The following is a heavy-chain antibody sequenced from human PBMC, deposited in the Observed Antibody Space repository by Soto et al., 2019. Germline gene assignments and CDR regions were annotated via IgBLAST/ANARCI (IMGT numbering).Heavy chain of an antibody. J-gene: IGHJ5*02. CDR1: AYTFTSYG. D-gene: IGHD4-17*01. V-gene: IGHV1-18*04. Sequence: VRVSFHASAYTFTSYGISWVRQAPGQGLEWMGWISAYNGNTNYAQKLQGRVTMTTDTSTSTAYMELRSLRSDDTAVYYCARTTVTNWFDPWGQGALVTVSS. CDR3: ARTTVTNWFDP. CDR2: ISAYNGNT.